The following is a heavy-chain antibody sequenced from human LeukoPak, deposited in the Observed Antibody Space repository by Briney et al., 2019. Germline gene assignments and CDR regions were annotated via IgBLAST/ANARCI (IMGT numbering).Heavy chain of an antibody. V-gene: IGHV3-15*01. CDR1: GFTFRNGW. CDR2: NKSKTEGGTT. J-gene: IGHJ3*02. D-gene: IGHD2/OR15-2a*01. Sequence: PGVSVRLPCGASGFTFRNGWMRGVRQAPGKGLEGVGRNKSKTEGGTTDYAAPVKGRFTISRDDSKTTLYLQMNSLKTEAPAVYYCITTTFNDAFDIWGQGTMVTVSS. CDR3: ITTTFNDAFDI.